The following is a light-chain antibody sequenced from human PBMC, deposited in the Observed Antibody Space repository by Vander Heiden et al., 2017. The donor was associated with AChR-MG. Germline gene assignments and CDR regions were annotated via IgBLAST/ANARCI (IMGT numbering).Light chain of an antibody. V-gene: IGKV4-1*01. CDR2: WAS. CDR1: QSVLFSSNNKNY. CDR3: QQYYSTPIT. J-gene: IGKJ4*01. Sequence: DIVMTQSPDSLAVSLGERATINCKSSQSVLFSSNNKNYLAWYQQKPGHPPNLLIYWASTRESGVPDRFSGSGSGTDFTLTISSLQAEDVAIYYCQQYYSTPITFGGGTKVEIK.